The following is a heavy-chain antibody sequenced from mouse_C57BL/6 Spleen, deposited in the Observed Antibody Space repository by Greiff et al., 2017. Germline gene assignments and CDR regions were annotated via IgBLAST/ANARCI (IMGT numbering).Heavy chain of an antibody. Sequence: VQLQQPGAELVMPGASVKLSCKASGYTFTSYWMHWVKQRPGQGLEWIGEIDPSDSYTNYNQKFKGKSTLTVDNSSSTAYMQLSSLTSEDSAVYYCARRELTGTCAYWGQGTLVTVSA. CDR1: GYTFTSYW. CDR3: ARRELTGTCAY. J-gene: IGHJ3*01. CDR2: IDPSDSYT. D-gene: IGHD4-1*01. V-gene: IGHV1-69*01.